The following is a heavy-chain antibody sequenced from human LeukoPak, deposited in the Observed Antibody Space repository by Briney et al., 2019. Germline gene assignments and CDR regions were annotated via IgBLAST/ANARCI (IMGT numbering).Heavy chain of an antibody. J-gene: IGHJ4*02. V-gene: IGHV3-30*02. CDR2: IHYDGSNK. Sequence: GGSLRLSCAASGFTFSSYGMQWVRQAPGKGLEWVAFIHYDGSNKYYANSVKGRFIISRDNSKNTSYLHMNSLRAEDTAVYYCAKDPIRGVRPYYFSSWGQGTLVTVSS. CDR3: AKDPIRGVRPYYFSS. CDR1: GFTFSSYG. D-gene: IGHD3-10*01.